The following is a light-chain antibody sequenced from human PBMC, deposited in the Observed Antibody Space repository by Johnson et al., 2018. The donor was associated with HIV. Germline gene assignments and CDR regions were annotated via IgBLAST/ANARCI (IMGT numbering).Light chain of an antibody. Sequence: QSVLTQPPSVSEAPGQKVTISCSGSSSNIGNNYVSWYQQLPGTAPKLLIYENNKRPSGIPDRFSGSKSGTSATLGITGLQTGDEADYYCGTWDSSLSVYVFGTGTKVTVL. J-gene: IGLJ1*01. CDR1: SSNIGNNY. V-gene: IGLV1-51*02. CDR2: ENN. CDR3: GTWDSSLSVYV.